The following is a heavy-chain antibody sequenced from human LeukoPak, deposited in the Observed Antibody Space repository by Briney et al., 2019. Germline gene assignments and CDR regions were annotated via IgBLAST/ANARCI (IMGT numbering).Heavy chain of an antibody. CDR1: GFTFSRYA. Sequence: PGGSLRLSCSASGFTFSRYAMHWVRQAPGKGLEYVSAISSSGGSTYYADSVKGRFTISRDNSKDTLYLQMSSLRAVDTTVYYCVKSAGFDWLSPLDAFDIWGQGTMVTVSS. D-gene: IGHD3-9*01. CDR2: ISSSGGST. J-gene: IGHJ3*02. CDR3: VKSAGFDWLSPLDAFDI. V-gene: IGHV3-64D*06.